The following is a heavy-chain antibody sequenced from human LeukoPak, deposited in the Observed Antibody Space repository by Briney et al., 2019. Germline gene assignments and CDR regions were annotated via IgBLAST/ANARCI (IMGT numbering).Heavy chain of an antibody. V-gene: IGHV3-33*01. CDR2: IWYDGSNK. D-gene: IGHD2-2*01. J-gene: IGHJ6*02. Sequence: PGRSLRLSCAASGFTFSSYGMHWVRQAPGKGLEWVAVIWYDGSNKYYADSVKGRLTISRDNSKNTLYLQMNSLRAEDTAVYYCARATVPAAIRASQYYYYGMDVWGQGTTVTVSS. CDR3: ARATVPAAIRASQYYYYGMDV. CDR1: GFTFSSYG.